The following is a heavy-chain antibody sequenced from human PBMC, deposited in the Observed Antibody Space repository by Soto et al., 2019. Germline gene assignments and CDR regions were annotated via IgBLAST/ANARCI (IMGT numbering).Heavy chain of an antibody. D-gene: IGHD6-19*01. V-gene: IGHV3-23*01. Sequence: GGSLRLSCAASGFTFSSYAMSWVRQAPGKGLEWVSAISGSGGSTYYADSVKGRFTISRDNSKNTLYLQMNSLRAEDTVVYYCAKDLRGWLRNYWGQGTLVTVSS. CDR1: GFTFSSYA. J-gene: IGHJ4*02. CDR3: AKDLRGWLRNY. CDR2: ISGSGGST.